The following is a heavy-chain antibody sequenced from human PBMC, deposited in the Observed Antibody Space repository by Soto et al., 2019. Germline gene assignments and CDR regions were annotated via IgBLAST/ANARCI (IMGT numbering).Heavy chain of an antibody. D-gene: IGHD1-26*01. CDR3: AREGIVGATTFDY. CDR1: GGSISSYY. Sequence: SETLSLTCTVSGGSISSYYWSWIRQPPGKGLEWIGYIYYSGSTNYNPSLKSRVTISVDTSKNQFSLKLSSVTAADTAVYYCAREGIVGATTFDYWGQGTLVTVS. CDR2: IYYSGST. J-gene: IGHJ4*02. V-gene: IGHV4-59*08.